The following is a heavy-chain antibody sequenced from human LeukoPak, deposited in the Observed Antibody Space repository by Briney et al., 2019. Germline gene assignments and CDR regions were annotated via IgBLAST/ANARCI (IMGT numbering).Heavy chain of an antibody. J-gene: IGHJ4*02. CDR3: ARTYYYGSGSSY. V-gene: IGHV1-18*01. Sequence: ASVKDSCKASGYTFTSYGISWLRQAPGQGLEWMGWISAYNGNTNYAQKLQGRVTMTTDTSTSTAYMELRSLRSDDTAVYYCARTYYYGSGSSYWGQGTLVTVSS. CDR1: GYTFTSYG. D-gene: IGHD3-10*01. CDR2: ISAYNGNT.